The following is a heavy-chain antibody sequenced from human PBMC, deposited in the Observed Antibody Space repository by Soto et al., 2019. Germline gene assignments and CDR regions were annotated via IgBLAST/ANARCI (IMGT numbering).Heavy chain of an antibody. CDR1: GGSISSGDYY. CDR3: AMNPHRSNSGYDLVDY. D-gene: IGHD5-12*01. J-gene: IGHJ4*02. V-gene: IGHV4-30-4*01. Sequence: SETLSLTXTVSGGSISSGDYYWSWIRQPPGKGLEWIGYIYYSGSTYYNPSLKSRVTISVDTSKNQFSLKLSSVTAADTAVYYCAMNPHRSNSGYDLVDYWGQGTLVTVSS. CDR2: IYYSGST.